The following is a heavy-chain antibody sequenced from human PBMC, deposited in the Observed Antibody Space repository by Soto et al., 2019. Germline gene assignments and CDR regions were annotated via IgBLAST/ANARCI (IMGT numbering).Heavy chain of an antibody. CDR3: ARDAGPYDFWRGFWFDP. CDR2: IWYDGSNK. CDR1: GFTFSSYG. V-gene: IGHV3-33*01. J-gene: IGHJ5*02. D-gene: IGHD3-3*01. Sequence: QVQLVESGGGVVQPGRSLRLSCAASGFTFSSYGMHWVRQAPGKGLEWVAVIWYDGSNKYYADSVKGRFTISRDNSKNTLYLQMNSLRAEDTAVYYCARDAGPYDFWRGFWFDPWGQGTLVTVSS.